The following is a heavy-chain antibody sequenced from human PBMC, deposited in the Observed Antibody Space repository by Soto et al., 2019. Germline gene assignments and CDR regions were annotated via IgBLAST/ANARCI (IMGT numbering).Heavy chain of an antibody. J-gene: IGHJ6*02. Sequence: GQLLESGGGLVQPGGSLRLSCAASGFTFSNFAMSWVRQAPEKGLEWVSSIGTAGDTYYPGSVKGRFTISRENAKNSLYLQMNSLRAGDTAVYYCARGGYCSSTSCRYYYYYGMDVWGQGTTVTVSS. D-gene: IGHD2-2*01. CDR3: ARGGYCSSTSCRYYYYYGMDV. CDR1: GFTFSNFA. CDR2: IGTAGDT. V-gene: IGHV3-13*01.